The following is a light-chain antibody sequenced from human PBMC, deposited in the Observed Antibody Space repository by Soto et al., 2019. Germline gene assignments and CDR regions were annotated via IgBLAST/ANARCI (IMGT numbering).Light chain of an antibody. V-gene: IGLV1-40*01. CDR2: GNS. CDR3: QSYDSSLSGWV. Sequence: QSVLTQPPSVSGATGQRVTISCTERSSNIGAGYDVHWYQQLPGTAPKLLIYGNSNRPSGVPDRFSGSKSGTSASLAITGLQAEDEADYYCQSYDSSLSGWVFGGGTKLTVL. J-gene: IGLJ3*02. CDR1: SSNIGAGYD.